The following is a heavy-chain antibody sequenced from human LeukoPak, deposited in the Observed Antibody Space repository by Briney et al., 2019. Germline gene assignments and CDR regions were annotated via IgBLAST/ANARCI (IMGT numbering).Heavy chain of an antibody. Sequence: SETLSLTCTVSGGSISSYYWSWIRQPPGKGLGWIGYIYYSGSTNYNPSLKSRVTISVDTSKNQFSLKLSSVTAADTAVYYCARNYYDSSGYPYYFDYWGQGTLVTVSS. CDR2: IYYSGST. CDR3: ARNYYDSSGYPYYFDY. V-gene: IGHV4-59*12. CDR1: GGSISSYY. D-gene: IGHD3-22*01. J-gene: IGHJ4*02.